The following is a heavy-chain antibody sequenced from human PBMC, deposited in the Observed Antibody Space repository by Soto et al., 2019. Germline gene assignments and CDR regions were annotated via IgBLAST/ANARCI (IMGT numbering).Heavy chain of an antibody. CDR2: IIPILGIA. CDR1: GGTFSSYT. J-gene: IGHJ4*02. V-gene: IGHV1-69*04. CDR3: ARDPADSGSYGY. Sequence: SVKVSCKASGGTFSSYTISWVRQAPGQGLEWMGRIIPILGIANYAQKFQGRVTITADKSTSTAYMELSSLRSEDPAVYYCARDPADSGSYGYWGQGTLVTVSS. D-gene: IGHD1-26*01.